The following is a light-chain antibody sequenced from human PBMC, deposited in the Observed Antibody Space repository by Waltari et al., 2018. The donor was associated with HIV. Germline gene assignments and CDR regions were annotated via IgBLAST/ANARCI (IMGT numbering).Light chain of an antibody. V-gene: IGLV1-47*01. CDR3: AAWEDSLSGPV. J-gene: IGLJ2*01. Sequence: QSVLTQPPSASGTPGQRFTISCSGSSSNIGSNHVYWYQQLPGTAPKLLIYRNNRRPAGVPDRFSGSKSGTSSSLAISGLRSEDEADYYCAAWEDSLSGPVFGGGTKLTVL. CDR1: SSNIGSNH. CDR2: RNN.